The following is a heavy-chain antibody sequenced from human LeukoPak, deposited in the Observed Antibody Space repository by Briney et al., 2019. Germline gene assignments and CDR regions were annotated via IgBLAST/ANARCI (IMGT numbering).Heavy chain of an antibody. J-gene: IGHJ6*04. Sequence: HPGGSLRLSCAASGFTFSSYEMNWVRQAPGKGLEWVSYISSSGSTIYYADSVKGRFAISRDNAKNSLYLQMNSLRAEDTAVYYCAELGITMIGGVWGKGTTVTISS. CDR1: GFTFSSYE. CDR3: AELGITMIGGV. V-gene: IGHV3-48*03. CDR2: ISSSGSTI. D-gene: IGHD3-10*02.